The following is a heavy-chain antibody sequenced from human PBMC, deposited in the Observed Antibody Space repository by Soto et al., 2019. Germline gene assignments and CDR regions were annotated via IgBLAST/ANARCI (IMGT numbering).Heavy chain of an antibody. Sequence: GGSLRLSCAASGFTFSSYAMHWVRQAPGKGLESVSAISSNGGSTYYANSVKGRFTISRDNSKNTLYLQMGSLRAEDKAVNYCARDWPARRDLLVVPAAIGFYMDVWGQGTTVTVSS. D-gene: IGHD2-2*01. CDR2: ISSNGGST. V-gene: IGHV3-64*01. CDR3: ARDWPARRDLLVVPAAIGFYMDV. CDR1: GFTFSSYA. J-gene: IGHJ6*03.